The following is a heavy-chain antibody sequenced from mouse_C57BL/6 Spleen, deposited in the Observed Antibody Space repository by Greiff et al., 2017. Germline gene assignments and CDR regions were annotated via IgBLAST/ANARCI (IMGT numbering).Heavy chain of an antibody. J-gene: IGHJ3*01. D-gene: IGHD2-1*01. CDR1: GYTFTSYW. CDR3: ARDDYGNPAWFAY. Sequence: QVQLQQPGTELVKPGASVKLSCKASGYTFTSYWMHWVKQRPGQGLEWIGNINPSNGGTNYNEKFKSKATLTVDKSSSTAYMQLSSLTSEDAAVYYCARDDYGNPAWFAYWGQGTLVTVSA. CDR2: INPSNGGT. V-gene: IGHV1-53*01.